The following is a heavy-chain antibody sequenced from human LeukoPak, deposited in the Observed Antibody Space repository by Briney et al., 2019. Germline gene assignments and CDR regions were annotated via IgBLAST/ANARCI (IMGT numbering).Heavy chain of an antibody. D-gene: IGHD3-22*01. CDR2: IRSDGSNK. V-gene: IGHV3-30*02. CDR1: GFTFGSYG. CDR3: AKAPRITMIVVVITYFDY. J-gene: IGHJ4*02. Sequence: GGSLRLSCAASGFTFGSYGMHWVRQAPGKGLEWVTFIRSDGSNKYYADSVKGRFTISRDNSKNTLYLQMNSLRAEDTAVYYCAKAPRITMIVVVITYFDYWGQGTLVTVSS.